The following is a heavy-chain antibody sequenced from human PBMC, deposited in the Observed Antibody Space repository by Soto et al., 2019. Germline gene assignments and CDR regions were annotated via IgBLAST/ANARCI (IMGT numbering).Heavy chain of an antibody. J-gene: IGHJ4*02. D-gene: IGHD3-10*01. CDR3: TRGPSYGSGSAKAFDY. CDR2: IRSKAYGGTT. CDR1: GFTFGDYA. V-gene: IGHV3-49*03. Sequence: PGGSLRLSCTASGFTFGDYAMSWFRQAPGKGLEWVGFIRSKAYGGTTEYAASVKGRFTISRDDSKGIAYLQMNSLKTEDTAVYYCTRGPSYGSGSAKAFDYWGQGTLVTVSS.